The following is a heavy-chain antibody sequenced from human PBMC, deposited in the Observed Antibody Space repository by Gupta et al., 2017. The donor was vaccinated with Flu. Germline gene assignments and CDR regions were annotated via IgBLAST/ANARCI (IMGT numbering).Heavy chain of an antibody. J-gene: IGHJ4*02. Sequence: EVQLVESGGGLVQPGGSLRLSCAASGFTVGSNYMSWLRQAPGKGLEWVSVIYSGGSTYYADSVKGRFTISRHNSKNTLYLQMNSLRAEDTAVYYCARVPYSSGWHPFDYWGQGTLVTVSS. CDR3: ARVPYSSGWHPFDY. V-gene: IGHV3-53*04. CDR1: GFTVGSNY. D-gene: IGHD6-19*01. CDR2: IYSGGST.